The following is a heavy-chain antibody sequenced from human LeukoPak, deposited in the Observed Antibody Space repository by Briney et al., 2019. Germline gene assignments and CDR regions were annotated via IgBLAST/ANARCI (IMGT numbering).Heavy chain of an antibody. V-gene: IGHV1-69*04. CDR2: IIPILGIA. Sequence: SVKVSCKASGGTFSSYAISWVRQAPGQGLEWMGRIIPILGIANYAQKFQGRVTITADKSTSTAYMELSSLRSDDTAVYYCARDRMDCSSTSCYTYLSDYWGQGTLVTVSS. J-gene: IGHJ4*02. CDR3: ARDRMDCSSTSCYTYLSDY. D-gene: IGHD2-2*02. CDR1: GGTFSSYA.